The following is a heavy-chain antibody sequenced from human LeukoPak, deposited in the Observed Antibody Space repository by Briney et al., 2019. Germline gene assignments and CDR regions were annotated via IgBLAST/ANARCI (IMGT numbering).Heavy chain of an antibody. Sequence: GGSLGLSCAASGFTFSDYWMHWVRQPPGKGLVWVARVNIHGSGTDYADSVKGRFTISRDNAKNTLYLQMTSLRAEDTAVYYALAGYYYSQMDVWGKGTAVTVSS. J-gene: IGHJ6*03. V-gene: IGHV3-74*01. CDR3: LAGYYYSQMDV. CDR1: GFTFSDYW. D-gene: IGHD6-13*01. CDR2: VNIHGSGT.